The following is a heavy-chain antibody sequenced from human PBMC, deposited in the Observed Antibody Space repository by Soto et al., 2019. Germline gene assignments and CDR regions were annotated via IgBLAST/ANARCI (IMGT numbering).Heavy chain of an antibody. D-gene: IGHD3-22*01. V-gene: IGHV1-18*01. Sequence: ASVKVSCKASGYTFTSYGISWVRQAPGQGLVWMGWISAYNGNTNYAQKLQGRVTMTTDTSTSTAYMELRSLRSDDTAVYYCARGLLFYDSSGYYSNWFDPWGQGTLVTVSS. CDR3: ARGLLFYDSSGYYSNWFDP. CDR2: ISAYNGNT. CDR1: GYTFTSYG. J-gene: IGHJ5*02.